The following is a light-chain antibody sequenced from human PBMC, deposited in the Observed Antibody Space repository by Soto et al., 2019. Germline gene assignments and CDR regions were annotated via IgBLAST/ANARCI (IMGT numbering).Light chain of an antibody. J-gene: IGKJ2*01. CDR1: QSIDMW. V-gene: IGKV1-5*03. CDR2: RAS. Sequence: DIQMTQSPSTLSASVGDRDTITCRASQSIDMWLAWYQQKPGKAPKLLIYRASSLESGVPSRFSGSGSGTGFTLTISSLQPDDFTTYYCQQYKTYTYTFAQGTKLEIK. CDR3: QQYKTYTYT.